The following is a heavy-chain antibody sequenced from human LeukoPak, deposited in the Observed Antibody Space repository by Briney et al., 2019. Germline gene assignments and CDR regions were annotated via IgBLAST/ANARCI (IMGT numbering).Heavy chain of an antibody. V-gene: IGHV1-46*01. CDR2: INPSGGST. D-gene: IGHD1-26*01. Sequence: ASVKVSCKASGGTFSSYAISWVRQAPGQGLEWTGIINPSGGSTSYAQKFQGRVTMTRDTSTSTVYMELSSLRSEDTAVYYCARVAGGLLDYWGQGTLVTVSS. CDR3: ARVAGGLLDY. CDR1: GGTFSSYA. J-gene: IGHJ4*02.